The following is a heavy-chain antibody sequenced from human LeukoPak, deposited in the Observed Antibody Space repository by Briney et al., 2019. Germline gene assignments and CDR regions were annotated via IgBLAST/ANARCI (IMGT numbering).Heavy chain of an antibody. D-gene: IGHD3-10*01. CDR3: AKDRGWMVQGDPATYTDY. J-gene: IGHJ4*02. CDR2: ISGSGGST. CDR1: GFTFSSYA. V-gene: IGHV3-23*01. Sequence: GGSLRLSCAASGFTFSSYAMSWLRQAPGKGLEWVSAISGSGGSTYYADSVKGRFTISRDNSKNTLYLQMNSLRAEDTAVYYCAKDRGWMVQGDPATYTDYWGQGTLVTVSS.